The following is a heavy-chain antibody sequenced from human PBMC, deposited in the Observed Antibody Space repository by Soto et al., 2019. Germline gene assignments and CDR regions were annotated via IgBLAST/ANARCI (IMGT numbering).Heavy chain of an antibody. J-gene: IGHJ4*02. CDR3: AHVYWVAAGIRYYFDY. CDR2: IYWDDDK. V-gene: IGHV2-5*02. CDR1: GFSLTTDAVG. D-gene: IGHD1-1*01. Sequence: QITLKESGPTLVKPTQTLTLTCTFSGFSLTTDAVGVGWIRQPPGKALEWLALIYWDDDKRYSPALKSRLTIPKDASRNQVVLTLTNMDPADTATYYCAHVYWVAAGIRYYFDYWGQGTLVTVSS.